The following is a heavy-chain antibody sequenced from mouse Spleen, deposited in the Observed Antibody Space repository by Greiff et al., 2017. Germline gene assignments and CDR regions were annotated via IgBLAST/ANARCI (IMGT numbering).Heavy chain of an antibody. CDR2: INPYNDGT. V-gene: IGHV1-14*01. CDR1: GYTFTSYV. D-gene: IGHD1-1*01. Sequence: EVKLVESGPELVKPGASVKLSCKASGYTFTSYVMHWVKQKPGQGLEWIGYINPYNDGTTYNEKFKGKATLTSDKSSSTAYMELSSLTSEDAAVYYCARGAYYDSSSYYFDYWGHGTTLTVSS. CDR3: ARGAYYDSSSYYFDY. J-gene: IGHJ2*01.